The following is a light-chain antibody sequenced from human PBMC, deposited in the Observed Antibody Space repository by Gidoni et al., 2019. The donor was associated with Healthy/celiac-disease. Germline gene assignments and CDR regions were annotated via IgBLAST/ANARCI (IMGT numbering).Light chain of an antibody. J-gene: IGKJ4*01. Sequence: EIVLTQSPATLSWSPGERATLACRASQSVSSYLAWYQQKPGQAPRLLIYDASNRATGLPARFSGRGSGTDFTLPICSLEPEDFAVYYCQQRSNWPLLPFXGXTKVELK. V-gene: IGKV3-11*01. CDR1: QSVSSY. CDR2: DAS. CDR3: QQRSNWPLLP.